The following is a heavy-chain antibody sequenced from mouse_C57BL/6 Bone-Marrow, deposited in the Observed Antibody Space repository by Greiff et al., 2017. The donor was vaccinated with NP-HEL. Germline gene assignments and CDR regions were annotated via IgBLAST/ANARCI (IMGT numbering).Heavy chain of an antibody. D-gene: IGHD1-3*01. V-gene: IGHV6-6*01. CDR1: GFTFSDAW. CDR2: IRNKANNHAT. J-gene: IGHJ4*01. CDR3: TRQRSKGAMDY. Sequence: EVHLVESGGGLVQPGGSMKLSCAASGFTFSDAWMDWVRQSPEKGLEWVAEIRNKANNHATYYAESVKGRFTISRDDSKSSVYLQMNSLRAEDTGIYYCTRQRSKGAMDYWGQGTSVTVSS.